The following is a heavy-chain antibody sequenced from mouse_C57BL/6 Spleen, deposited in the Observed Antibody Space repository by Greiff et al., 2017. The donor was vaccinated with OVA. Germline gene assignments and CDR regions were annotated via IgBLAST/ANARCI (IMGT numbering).Heavy chain of an antibody. D-gene: IGHD1-1*01. CDR3: ARDPTVVDYAMDY. V-gene: IGHV1-66*01. J-gene: IGHJ4*01. CDR2: IYPGSGNT. Sequence: QVQLQQSGPELVKPGASVKISCKASGYSFTSYYIHWVKQRPGQGLEWIGWIYPGSGNTKYNEKFKGKATLTADTSSSTAYMQLSSLTSEDSAVYYCARDPTVVDYAMDYWGQGTSVTVSS. CDR1: GYSFTSYY.